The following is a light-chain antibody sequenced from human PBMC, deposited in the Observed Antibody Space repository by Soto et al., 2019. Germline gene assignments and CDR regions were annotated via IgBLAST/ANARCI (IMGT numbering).Light chain of an antibody. CDR3: QQYASPPIT. V-gene: IGKV3-20*01. CDR2: GAS. CDR1: QSVGNNY. J-gene: IGKJ5*01. Sequence: EIVLTQSPGTLSLSPGERASLSCRASQSVGNNYLAWYQQKPGQAPRLLIHGASIRATGIPDRFNGSGSGTDFTLTISRLEPEDFAEFYCQQYASPPITFGQGTRLEIK.